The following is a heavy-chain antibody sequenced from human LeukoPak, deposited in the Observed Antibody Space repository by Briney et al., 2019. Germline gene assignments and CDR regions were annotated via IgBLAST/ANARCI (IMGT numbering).Heavy chain of an antibody. CDR3: AELGITMIGGV. Sequence: GGSLRLSCAASGFTFSDYSMNWVRQAPGKGLEWVSSLSRTSRTPDYRYYADSVRDRFTISRDNDKNELYLQMNSLRAEDTAVYYCAELGITMIGGVWGKGTTVTISS. J-gene: IGHJ6*04. CDR1: GFTFSDYS. D-gene: IGHD3-10*02. V-gene: IGHV3-21*01. CDR2: LSRTSRTPDYR.